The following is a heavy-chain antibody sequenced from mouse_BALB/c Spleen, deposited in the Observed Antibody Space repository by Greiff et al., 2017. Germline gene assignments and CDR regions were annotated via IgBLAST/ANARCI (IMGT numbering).Heavy chain of an antibody. Sequence: EVKLMESGPGLVKPSQSLSLTCTVTGYSITSDYAWNWIRQFPGNKLEWMGYISYSGSTSYNPSLKSRISITRDTSKNQFFLQLNSVTTEDTATYYCASSLITHAMDYWGQGTSVTVSS. J-gene: IGHJ4*01. D-gene: IGHD1-2*01. CDR2: ISYSGST. CDR1: GYSITSDYA. CDR3: ASSLITHAMDY. V-gene: IGHV3-2*02.